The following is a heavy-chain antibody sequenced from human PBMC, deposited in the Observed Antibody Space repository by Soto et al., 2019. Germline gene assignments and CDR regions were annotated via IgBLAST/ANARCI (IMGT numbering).Heavy chain of an antibody. CDR1: GFTFSSYS. J-gene: IGHJ5*02. Sequence: GGSLRLSCAASGFTFSSYSMNWVRQAPGKGLEWVSSISSSSSYLYYADSVKGRFTISRDNAKNSLYLQMNSLRAEDTAVYYCARELTNWFYPWGQGTLVPVSA. CDR3: ARELTNWFYP. CDR2: ISSSSSYL. V-gene: IGHV3-21*01.